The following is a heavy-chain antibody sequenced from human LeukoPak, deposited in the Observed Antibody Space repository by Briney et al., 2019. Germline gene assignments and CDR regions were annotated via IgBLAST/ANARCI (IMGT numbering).Heavy chain of an antibody. CDR2: SGSGGDT. CDR3: AKARGGTYRTYYFDY. V-gene: IGHV3-23*01. Sequence: GGSLRLSCVASGFTFSHYALNWVRQAPGKGLEGVSLSGSGGDTYYVDSVKGRFTISTDNSKNTLYLQMNSLRAEDTAVSYCAKARGGTYRTYYFDYWGQGTLVTVSS. CDR1: GFTFSHYA. D-gene: IGHD1-26*01. J-gene: IGHJ4*02.